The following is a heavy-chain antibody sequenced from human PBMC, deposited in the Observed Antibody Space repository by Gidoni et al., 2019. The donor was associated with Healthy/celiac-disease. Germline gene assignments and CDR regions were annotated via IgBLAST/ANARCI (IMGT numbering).Heavy chain of an antibody. CDR2: ISWNSGSI. J-gene: IGHJ3*02. D-gene: IGHD3-3*01. CDR1: GFTFDDYA. CDR3: AKDPGDFWSGYYTAFDI. Sequence: EVQLVESGGGLVQPGRSLRLSCAASGFTFDDYAMHWVRQAPGKGLEWVSGISWNSGSIGYADSVKGRFTISRDNAMNSLYLQMNSLRAEDTALYYCAKDPGDFWSGYYTAFDIWGQGTMVTVSS. V-gene: IGHV3-9*01.